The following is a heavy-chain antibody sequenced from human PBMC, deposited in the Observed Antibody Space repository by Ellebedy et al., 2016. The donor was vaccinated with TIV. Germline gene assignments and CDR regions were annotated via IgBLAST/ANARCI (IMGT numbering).Heavy chain of an antibody. CDR1: GFTFSSYW. CDR3: ARHLMTTVPAGMDV. CDR2: INNDGSST. J-gene: IGHJ6*02. Sequence: GGSLRLXXAASGFTFSSYWMHWVRQAPGKGLVLVSRINNDGSSTNYADSVKGRFTISRDNAKNTLYLQMNSLRVEDTAVYYCARHLMTTVPAGMDVWGQGTTVTVSS. V-gene: IGHV3-74*01. D-gene: IGHD2-2*01.